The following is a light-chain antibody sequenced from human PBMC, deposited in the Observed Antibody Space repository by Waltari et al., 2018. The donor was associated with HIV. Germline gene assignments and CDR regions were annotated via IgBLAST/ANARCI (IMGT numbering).Light chain of an antibody. V-gene: IGKV1-9*01. CDR1: QGISSY. J-gene: IGKJ5*01. CDR3: QQLNSYPPDT. Sequence: DIQFTQSPSFLSASVGDRVTITCRASQGISSYLAWYQQKPGKAHKLLIYAASTLQSGVPSRFSGSGSGTEFTLTISSLQPEDFATYYCQQLNSYPPDTFGQGTRLEIK. CDR2: AAS.